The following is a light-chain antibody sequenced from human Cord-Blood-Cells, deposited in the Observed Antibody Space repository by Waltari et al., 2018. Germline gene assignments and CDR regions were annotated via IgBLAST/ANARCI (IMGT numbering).Light chain of an antibody. CDR2: AAS. J-gene: IGKJ1*01. CDR1: KSISSY. V-gene: IGKV1-39*01. Sequence: DIQMTQSPSSRSASVGDRVNITCGASKSISSYLNWYQQKPGKAPKLLIYAASSLQSGVPSRFSGSGSGTDFTLTISSLQPEDFATYYCQQSYSTPWTFGQGTKVEIK. CDR3: QQSYSTPWT.